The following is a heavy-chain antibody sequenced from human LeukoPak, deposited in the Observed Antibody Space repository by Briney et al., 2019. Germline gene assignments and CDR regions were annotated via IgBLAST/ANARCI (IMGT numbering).Heavy chain of an antibody. CDR1: GFTFSSYS. J-gene: IGHJ2*01. CDR3: AREEGYCSGGSCYGWYFDL. D-gene: IGHD2-15*01. V-gene: IGHV3-48*01. CDR2: ISSSSSTI. Sequence: GGSLRLSCAASGFTFSSYSMNWVRQAPGKGLERVSYISSSSSTIYYADSVKGRFTISRDNAKNSLYLQMNSLRAEDTAVYYCAREEGYCSGGSCYGWYFDLWGRGTLVTVSS.